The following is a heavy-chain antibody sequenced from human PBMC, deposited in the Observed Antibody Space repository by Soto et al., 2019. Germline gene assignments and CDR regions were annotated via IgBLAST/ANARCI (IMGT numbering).Heavy chain of an antibody. D-gene: IGHD2-15*01. V-gene: IGHV1-18*04. CDR1: GYTFTSYG. CDR3: ARGSCGGSCYPYYYYYGMDV. Sequence: ASVKVSCKASGYTFTSYGISWVRQAPGQGLEWMGWISAYNCNTNYAQKLQGRVTMTTDTSTSTAYMELRSLRSDDTAVYYCARGSCGGSCYPYYYYYGMDVWGQGTTVTVSS. CDR2: ISAYNCNT. J-gene: IGHJ6*02.